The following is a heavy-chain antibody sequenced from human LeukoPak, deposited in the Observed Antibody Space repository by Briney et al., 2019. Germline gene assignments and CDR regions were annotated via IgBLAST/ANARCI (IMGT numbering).Heavy chain of an antibody. CDR2: IIPIFGTA. V-gene: IGHV1-69*13. D-gene: IGHD4-23*01. J-gene: IGHJ6*03. Sequence: SVKVSCKASGGTFSSYAIGWVRQAPGRGLEWMGGIIPIFGTANYAQKFQGRVTITADESTSTAYMELSSLRSEDTAVYYCARDAGPRVVTPYYYYYMDVWGKGTTVTVSS. CDR1: GGTFSSYA. CDR3: ARDAGPRVVTPYYYYYMDV.